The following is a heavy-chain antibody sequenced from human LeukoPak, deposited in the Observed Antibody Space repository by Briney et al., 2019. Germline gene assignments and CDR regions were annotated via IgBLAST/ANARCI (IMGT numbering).Heavy chain of an antibody. CDR3: TRVGLGTTKDFDQ. Sequence: PGGSLRLSCEVSGFTLNDHYIDWVRQAPGKGREWVGRFRNKANSYTTEYAASVKGRFTISRDDSKNSVFLQMNSLKTEDTAFYYCTRVGLGTTKDFDQWGQGTLVTVSS. CDR1: GFTLNDHY. D-gene: IGHD1-26*01. V-gene: IGHV3-72*01. CDR2: FRNKANSYTT. J-gene: IGHJ4*02.